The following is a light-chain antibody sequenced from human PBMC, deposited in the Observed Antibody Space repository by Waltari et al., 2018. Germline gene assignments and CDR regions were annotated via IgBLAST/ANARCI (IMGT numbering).Light chain of an antibody. CDR1: SSDVGGYNY. Sequence: QSALTQPPSASGSPGQSVTISCTGTSSDVGGYNYVSWYQQHPGKAPKLMIDEVSKRPSGVPDRFSGSKSGNTASLTVSGLQAEDEADYYCSSYAGSWVFGGGTKLTVL. V-gene: IGLV2-8*01. J-gene: IGLJ3*02. CDR2: EVS. CDR3: SSYAGSWV.